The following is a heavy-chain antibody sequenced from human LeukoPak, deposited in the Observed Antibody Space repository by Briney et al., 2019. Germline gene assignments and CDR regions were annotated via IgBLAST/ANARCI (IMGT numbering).Heavy chain of an antibody. CDR3: ASRYCSGGTCAENI. V-gene: IGHV3-66*01. Sequence: GGSLRLSCAASGFTINIHYLSWVRQAPGKGLGWVSVIFSGGSMYYTDSVKGRFTISRDISENTVYLQMSSLRADDTAVYYCASRYCSGGTCAENIWGQGTMVTVSS. D-gene: IGHD2-15*01. CDR2: IFSGGSM. CDR1: GFTINIHY. J-gene: IGHJ3*02.